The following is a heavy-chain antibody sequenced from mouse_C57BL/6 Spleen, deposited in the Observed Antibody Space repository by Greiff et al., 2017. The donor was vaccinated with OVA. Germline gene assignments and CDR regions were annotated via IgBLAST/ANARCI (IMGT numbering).Heavy chain of an antibody. Sequence: EVKLMESGPGLAKPSQTLSLTCSVTGYSITSDYWNWIRTFPGNKLEYMGYISYSGSTYYNPSLKSRISITRDTSKNQYYLQLNSVTTEDTATYYCARYLTRQLYFDVWGTGTTVTVSS. V-gene: IGHV3-8*01. CDR3: ARYLTRQLYFDV. J-gene: IGHJ1*03. CDR1: GYSITSDY. CDR2: ISYSGST. D-gene: IGHD3-2*01.